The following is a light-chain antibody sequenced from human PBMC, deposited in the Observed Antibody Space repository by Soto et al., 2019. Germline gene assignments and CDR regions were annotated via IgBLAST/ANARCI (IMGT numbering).Light chain of an antibody. CDR1: SSDVGGYNY. J-gene: IGLJ1*01. V-gene: IGLV2-8*01. CDR3: SSYAVTTIFV. CDR2: EVS. Sequence: QSVLTHPPSASWSPGHSVTISCTGTSSDVGGYNYVSWYQQHPGKAPKVIIYEVSKRPSGVPDRFSGSKSGSTASLTVSGLQAEDEADYYCSSYAVTTIFVFGTGTKVTVL.